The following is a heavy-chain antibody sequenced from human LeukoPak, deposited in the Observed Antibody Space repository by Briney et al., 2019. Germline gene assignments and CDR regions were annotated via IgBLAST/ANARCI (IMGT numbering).Heavy chain of an antibody. CDR2: IWYDGSNK. CDR1: GFTFSSYA. CDR3: ARVKQWLPYYYYGMDV. Sequence: GGSLRLSCAASGFTFSSYAMHWVRQAPGKGLEWVAVIWYDGSNKYYADSVKGRFTISRDNSKNTLYLQMNSLRAEDTAVYYCARVKQWLPYYYYGMDVWGQGTTVTVSS. V-gene: IGHV3-33*08. D-gene: IGHD6-19*01. J-gene: IGHJ6*02.